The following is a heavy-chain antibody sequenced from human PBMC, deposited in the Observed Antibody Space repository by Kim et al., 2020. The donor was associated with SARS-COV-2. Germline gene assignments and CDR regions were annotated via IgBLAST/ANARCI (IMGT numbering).Heavy chain of an antibody. CDR3: ATEGASWDYFDY. Sequence: SNPALESRVTIYVDTSKNQVSLKLASVTAADTAVYYCATEGASWDYFDYWGQGALVTVSS. J-gene: IGHJ4*02. V-gene: IGHV4-39*01. D-gene: IGHD2-2*01.